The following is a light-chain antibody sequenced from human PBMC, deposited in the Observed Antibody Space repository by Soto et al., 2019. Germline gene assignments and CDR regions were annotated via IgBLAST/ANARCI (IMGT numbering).Light chain of an antibody. Sequence: CARTQPASVSGSPGQSSTISCTGTSSDVGSYNLVSWYQQHPGKAPKLMIYEGSKRPSGVSNRFSGSKSGSTASLTISGLQAEDEADYYCCSYAGSSTFVYVFGTGTKVTVL. CDR3: CSYAGSSTFVYV. CDR2: EGS. J-gene: IGLJ1*01. V-gene: IGLV2-23*03. CDR1: SSDVGSYNL.